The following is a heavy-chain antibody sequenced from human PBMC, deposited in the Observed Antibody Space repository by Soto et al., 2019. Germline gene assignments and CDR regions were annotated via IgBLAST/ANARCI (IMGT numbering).Heavy chain of an antibody. CDR2: VYISGST. J-gene: IGHJ3*02. V-gene: IGHV4-4*07. CDR1: GGSISTYY. CDR3: ARGGRDGFDI. Sequence: QVQLQESGPGLVKPSETLSLTCTVSGGSISTYYWNWIRQSAGKGLEWIGRVYISGSTNCHPSLKSRVAMSVDTSNNQFSLKVTSVTAADTAVYYCARGGRDGFDIWGQGTMVTVSS.